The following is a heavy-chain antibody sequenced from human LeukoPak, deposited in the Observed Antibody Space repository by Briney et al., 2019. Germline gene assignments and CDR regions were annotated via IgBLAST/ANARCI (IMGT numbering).Heavy chain of an antibody. CDR3: ARDSGMGLDAFDI. V-gene: IGHV6-1*01. D-gene: IGHD3-10*01. CDR2: TYYRSKWFN. CDR1: GDSVFSYSAA. J-gene: IGHJ3*02. Sequence: SQTLSLTCAISGDSVFSYSAAWNWIRQSPSRGLEWLGRTYYRSKWFNDYAVSVKSRITVNPDTSKNQFSLQLNSVTPEDTAVYFCARDSGMGLDAFDIWGQGTMVTVSS.